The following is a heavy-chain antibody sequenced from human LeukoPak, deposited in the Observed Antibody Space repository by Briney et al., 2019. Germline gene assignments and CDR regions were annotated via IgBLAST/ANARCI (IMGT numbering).Heavy chain of an antibody. V-gene: IGHV4-4*02. CDR2: ISLRGRT. CDR1: GGSITTTNF. D-gene: IGHD3-10*01. J-gene: IGHJ4*02. CDR3: ARDPRQIGFGEAGHYFDY. Sequence: SETLSLTCGVSGGSITTTNFWSWVRQPPGGGLEWIGEISLRGRTQYNPSLKSRVNISIDESKNHLYLSLASVTAADTAVYYCARDPRQIGFGEAGHYFDYWGQGTLVTVSS.